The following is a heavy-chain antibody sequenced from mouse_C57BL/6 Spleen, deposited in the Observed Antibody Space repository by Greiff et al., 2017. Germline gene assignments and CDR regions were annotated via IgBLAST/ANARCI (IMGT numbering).Heavy chain of an antibody. CDR2: IWSGGST. J-gene: IGHJ4*01. CDR1: GFSLTSYG. CDR3: ASVYDGYYGDAMDY. Sequence: QVQLKQSGPGLVQPSQSLSITCTVSGFSLTSYGVHWVRQSPGKGLEWLGVIWSGGSTDYNAAFISRLSISKDNSKSQVFFKMNSLQADDTAIYYCASVYDGYYGDAMDYWGQGTSVTVSS. D-gene: IGHD2-3*01. V-gene: IGHV2-2*01.